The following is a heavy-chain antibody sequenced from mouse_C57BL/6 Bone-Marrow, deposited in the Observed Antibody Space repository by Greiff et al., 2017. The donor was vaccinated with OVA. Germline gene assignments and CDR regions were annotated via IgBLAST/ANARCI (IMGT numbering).Heavy chain of an antibody. CDR2: IDPANGNT. CDR3: ARDPYYYGSSYGY. V-gene: IGHV14-3*01. J-gene: IGHJ2*01. D-gene: IGHD1-1*01. Sequence: EVMLVESVAELVRPGASVKLSCTASGFNIKNTYMHWVKQRPEQGLEWIGRIDPANGNTKYAPKFQGKATITADTSSNTAYLQLSSLTSEDTAIYYCARDPYYYGSSYGYWGQGTTLTVSS. CDR1: GFNIKNTY.